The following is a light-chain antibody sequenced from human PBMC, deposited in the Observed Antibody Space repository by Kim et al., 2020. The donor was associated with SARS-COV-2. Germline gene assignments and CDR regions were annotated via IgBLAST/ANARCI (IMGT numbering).Light chain of an antibody. CDR1: QSVTTY. CDR2: YAS. CDR3: QQRRSWLRT. Sequence: WSPGKRPPLSCSTSQSVTTYFAWSQQNPGQAPRLLIYYASSRASGIPGRFSGRGSVTDFTLTISSLEPEDSAVYYCQQRRSWLRTFGQGTKVDIK. J-gene: IGKJ1*01. V-gene: IGKV3-11*01.